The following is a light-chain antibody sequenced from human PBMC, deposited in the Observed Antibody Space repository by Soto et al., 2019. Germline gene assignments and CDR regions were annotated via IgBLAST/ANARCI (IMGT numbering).Light chain of an antibody. CDR2: DVS. J-gene: IGLJ1*01. CDR3: SSYTTSVTYV. CDR1: SSDVGAYNS. V-gene: IGLV2-14*01. Sequence: QSALTQPASVSGSPGQSITISCTGTSSDVGAYNSVSWYQQHPGKAPKLIIYDVSTRPSGISDRFSASKSGNTASLTISWLQAEDVSDYYCSSYTTSVTYVFGTGTKVTV.